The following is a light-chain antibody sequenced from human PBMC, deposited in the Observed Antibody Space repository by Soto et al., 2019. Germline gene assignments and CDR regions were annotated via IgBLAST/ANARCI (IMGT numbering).Light chain of an antibody. CDR1: SSDVGAYNF. CDR3: TSSTSRGTYV. Sequence: QSVLTQPASVSGSPGQSITISCTGTSSDVGAYNFVSWYRQHPGKAPKLIIYNVSDRPSGVSNRFSGSKSANTASLTISGHQAEDEADYYCTSSTSRGTYVFGTGTKVTVL. V-gene: IGLV2-14*03. J-gene: IGLJ1*01. CDR2: NVS.